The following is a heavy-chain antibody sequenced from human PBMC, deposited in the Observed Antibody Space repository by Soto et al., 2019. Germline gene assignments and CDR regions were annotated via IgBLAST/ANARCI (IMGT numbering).Heavy chain of an antibody. CDR1: GFAFSSYM. J-gene: IGHJ4*02. CDR2: INGISNYV. CDR3: AREDGVVGSSSAFDH. V-gene: IGHV3-21*01. Sequence: GGSLRLSCVFSGFAFSSYMMNWARQAKWMGLEWVSSINGISNYVYYADSVKGRFINSRDNAKNSLYLQMNRLRAEDTAIYYCAREDGVVGSSSAFDHWGLGTLVTVSS. D-gene: IGHD1-26*01.